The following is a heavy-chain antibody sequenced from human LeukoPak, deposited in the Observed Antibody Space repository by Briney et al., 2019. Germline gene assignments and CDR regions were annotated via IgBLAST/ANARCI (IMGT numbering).Heavy chain of an antibody. D-gene: IGHD3-22*01. CDR2: INHSGST. Sequence: SETLSLTCAVYGGSFSGYYWSWIRQPPGKGLEWIGEINHSGSTNYNPSHKSRVTISVDTSKNQFSLKLSSVTAADTAVYYCATRRARSEGYYSHFDYWGQGTLVTVSS. V-gene: IGHV4-34*01. CDR1: GGSFSGYY. J-gene: IGHJ4*02. CDR3: ATRRARSEGYYSHFDY.